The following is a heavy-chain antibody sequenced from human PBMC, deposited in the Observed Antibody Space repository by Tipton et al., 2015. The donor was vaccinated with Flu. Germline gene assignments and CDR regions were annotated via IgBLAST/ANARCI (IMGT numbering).Heavy chain of an antibody. CDR3: ARRDYSKSLSVPKNWFHS. J-gene: IGHJ5*01. D-gene: IGHD4-11*01. CDR2: VHRLGTT. CDR1: GDSTARDLF. V-gene: IGHV4-38-2*01. Sequence: TLSLTCSVSGDSTARDLFSAWARPSPEKGLESIGTVHRLGTTFYSPSLRSRVTIAVDRSKNQFSLRLNSVTASDTAVYSCARRDYSKSLSVPKNWFHSWG.